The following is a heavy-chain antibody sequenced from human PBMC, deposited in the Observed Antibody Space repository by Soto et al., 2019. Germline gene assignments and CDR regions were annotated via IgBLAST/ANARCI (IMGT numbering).Heavy chain of an antibody. CDR1: GFTFSSYS. V-gene: IGHV3-48*02. D-gene: IGHD6-6*01. J-gene: IGHJ6*02. CDR3: ARPEYSSSSYGMDV. CDR2: ISSSSSTI. Sequence: AVVSLRLSWAASGFTFSSYSMNWVRQAPGKGLEWVSYISSSSSTIYYADSVKGRFTISRDNAKNSLYLQMNSLRDEDTAVYYCARPEYSSSSYGMDVWGQGTTVTVSS.